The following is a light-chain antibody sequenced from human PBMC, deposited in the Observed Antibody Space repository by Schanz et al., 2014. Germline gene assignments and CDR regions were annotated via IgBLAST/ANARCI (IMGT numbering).Light chain of an antibody. V-gene: IGLV3-21*03. CDR3: QAWGTSTVL. Sequence: SYELTQPPSVSVAPGKTARITCGGNNIGGRSVHWYQQKPGQAPVLVVHDDSDRPSGIPERFSGSNSGNTATLTISGTQPMDEADYYCQAWGTSTVLFGGGTKLTVL. J-gene: IGLJ2*01. CDR1: NIGGRS. CDR2: DDS.